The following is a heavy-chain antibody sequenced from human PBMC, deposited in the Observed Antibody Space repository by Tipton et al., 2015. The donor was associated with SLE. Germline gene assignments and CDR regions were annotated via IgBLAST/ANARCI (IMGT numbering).Heavy chain of an antibody. CDR2: IYYSGST. D-gene: IGHD1-1*01. J-gene: IGHJ3*02. V-gene: IGHV4-59*11. CDR1: GGSISSHY. CDR3: ARDLEAFDI. Sequence: TLSLTCTVSGGSISSHYWSWIRQPPGKGLEWIGYIYYSGSTNCNPSLKSRVTISVDTSKNQFSLKLSSVTAADTAVYYCARDLEAFDIWGQGTMVTVSS.